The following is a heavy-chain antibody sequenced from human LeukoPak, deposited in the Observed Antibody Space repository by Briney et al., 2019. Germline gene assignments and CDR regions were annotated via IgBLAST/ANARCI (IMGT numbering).Heavy chain of an antibody. CDR1: GYTFTSYG. V-gene: IGHV1-18*01. J-gene: IGHJ4*02. Sequence: GASVKVSCKASGYTFTSYGISWVRQAPGQGLEWMGWISAYNGNTNYAQKFQGRVTMTRDMSTSTIYMELSSLRSEDTAMYYCARDGLRLGGLSLSFDYWGQGTLVTVSS. D-gene: IGHD3-16*02. CDR3: ARDGLRLGGLSLSFDY. CDR2: ISAYNGNT.